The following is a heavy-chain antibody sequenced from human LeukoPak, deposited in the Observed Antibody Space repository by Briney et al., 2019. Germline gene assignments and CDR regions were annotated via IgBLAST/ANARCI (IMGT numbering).Heavy chain of an antibody. V-gene: IGHV1-2*04. Sequence: ASVTVSCKASGYTFTGYYMHWVRQAPGQGLEWMGWINPNSGGTNYAQKFQGWVTMTRDTSISTAYMELSRLRSDDTAVYYCARAIRLGYYFDYWGQGTLVTVSS. CDR1: GYTFTGYY. J-gene: IGHJ4*02. CDR3: ARAIRLGYYFDY. D-gene: IGHD3-16*01. CDR2: INPNSGGT.